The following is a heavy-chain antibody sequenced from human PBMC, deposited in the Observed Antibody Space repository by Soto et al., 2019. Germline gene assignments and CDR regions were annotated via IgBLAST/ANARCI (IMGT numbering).Heavy chain of an antibody. D-gene: IGHD6-13*01. CDR3: ATAIAATGPADS. Sequence: QSQLVQSGGEVKKPGASVKVSCKASGYTFSNNGFTWVRQAPGQGLEWMGWIGGYNGNTNYAPKFQGRVTMTADTSTSTAHMELRGLRSDDTAVYYCATAIAATGPADSWGQGTLVTVSS. CDR2: IGGYNGNT. V-gene: IGHV1-18*01. J-gene: IGHJ4*02. CDR1: GYTFSNNG.